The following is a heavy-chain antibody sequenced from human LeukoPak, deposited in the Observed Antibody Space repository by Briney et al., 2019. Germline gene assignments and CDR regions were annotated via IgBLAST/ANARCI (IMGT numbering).Heavy chain of an antibody. J-gene: IGHJ3*02. Sequence: GGSLRLSCAASGFTFSSYSMNWVRQAPGKGLEWVSSISSSSSYIYYADSVKGRFTISRDNAKNSLYLQMNSLRAEDTAVYYCALAAGPLGDAFDIWGQGTMVTVSS. CDR1: GFTFSSYS. CDR3: ALAAGPLGDAFDI. V-gene: IGHV3-21*01. CDR2: ISSSSSYI. D-gene: IGHD6-13*01.